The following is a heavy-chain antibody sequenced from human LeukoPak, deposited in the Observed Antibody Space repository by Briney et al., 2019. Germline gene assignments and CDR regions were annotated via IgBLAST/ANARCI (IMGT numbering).Heavy chain of an antibody. J-gene: IGHJ4*02. CDR3: AREGSGSYFSWSVGYFDY. Sequence: PGGSLRLSCAASAFTLSSYAVSWVRQAPGKGREWVSYISSRSSTIYYAESVKGRFTISRDNAKNSLYLQMNSLRDEATAVYYCAREGSGSYFSWSVGYFDYWGRGTLVTVSS. D-gene: IGHD1-26*01. CDR1: AFTLSSYA. CDR2: ISSRSSTI. V-gene: IGHV3-48*02.